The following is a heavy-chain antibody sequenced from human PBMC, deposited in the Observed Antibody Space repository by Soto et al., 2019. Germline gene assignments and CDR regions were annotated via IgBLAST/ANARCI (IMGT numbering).Heavy chain of an antibody. J-gene: IGHJ4*02. CDR1: GGSVTSYH. D-gene: IGHD6-13*01. V-gene: IGHV4-59*02. CDR2: IFHSGST. Sequence: PSATLSLTCFVSGGSVTSYHWSWIRQFPGKGLEWIGYIFHSGSTNYNPSLKSRVTISVDTSKNQFSLRLRSVTAADTAVYYCARGIAAATTTTALTDYWGQGTLVTVSS. CDR3: ARGIAAATTTTALTDY.